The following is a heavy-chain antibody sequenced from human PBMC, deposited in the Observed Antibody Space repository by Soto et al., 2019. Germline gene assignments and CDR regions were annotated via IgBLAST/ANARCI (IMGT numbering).Heavy chain of an antibody. CDR1: GFTVSSNY. Sequence: SLRLSCAASGFTVSSNYMSWVRQAPGKGLEWVSVIYSGGSTYYADSVKGRFTISRDNSKNTLYLQMNSLRAEDTAVYYCARIITIFGVVGDWFDPWGQGTLVTVSS. CDR3: ARIITIFGVVGDWFDP. D-gene: IGHD3-3*01. V-gene: IGHV3-53*01. CDR2: IYSGGST. J-gene: IGHJ5*02.